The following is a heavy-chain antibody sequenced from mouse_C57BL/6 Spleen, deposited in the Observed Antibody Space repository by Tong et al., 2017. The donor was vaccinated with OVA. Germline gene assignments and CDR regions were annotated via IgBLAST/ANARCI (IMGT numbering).Heavy chain of an antibody. D-gene: IGHD2-4*01. Sequence: EVQLQESGPELVKPGASVKMSCKASGYTFTDYNMHWVKQSHGKSLEWIGYINPNNGGTSYNQKFKGKATLTVNKSSSTAYMELRSLTSEDSAVYYCARVDDYDWYFDVWGTGTTVTVSS. CDR3: ARVDDYDWYFDV. V-gene: IGHV1-22*01. J-gene: IGHJ1*03. CDR2: INPNNGGT. CDR1: GYTFTDYN.